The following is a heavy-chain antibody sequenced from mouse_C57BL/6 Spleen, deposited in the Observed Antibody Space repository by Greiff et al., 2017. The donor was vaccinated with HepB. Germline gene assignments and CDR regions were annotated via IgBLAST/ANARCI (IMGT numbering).Heavy chain of an antibody. V-gene: IGHV1-80*01. Sequence: QVQLKESGAELVKPGASVKISCKASGYAFSSYWMNWVKQRPGKGLEWIGQIYPGDGDTNYNGKFKGKATLTADKSSSTAYMQLSSLTSEDSAVYFCARDSWFAYWGQRTLVTVSA. CDR1: GYAFSSYW. CDR2: IYPGDGDT. J-gene: IGHJ3*01. CDR3: ARDSWFAY.